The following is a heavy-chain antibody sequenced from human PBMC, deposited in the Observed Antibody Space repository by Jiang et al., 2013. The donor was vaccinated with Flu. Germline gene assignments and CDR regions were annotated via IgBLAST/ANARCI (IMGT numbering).Heavy chain of an antibody. Sequence: LLKPSGTLSLTCTVSGGSISSYYWSWIRQPPGKGLEWIGYIYYSGSTNYNPSLKSRVTISVDTSKNQFSLKLSSVTAADTAVYYCARHGGKLRFLEWPPSYGMDVWGKGTTVTVSS. CDR2: IYYSGST. CDR3: ARHGGKLRFLEWPPSYGMDV. J-gene: IGHJ6*04. V-gene: IGHV4-59*08. D-gene: IGHD3-3*01. CDR1: GGSISSYY.